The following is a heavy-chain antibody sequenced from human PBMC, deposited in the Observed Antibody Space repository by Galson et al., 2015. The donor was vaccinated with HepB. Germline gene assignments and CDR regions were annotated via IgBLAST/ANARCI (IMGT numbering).Heavy chain of an antibody. J-gene: IGHJ6*03. CDR3: SRDSNDSPYDYYMDV. D-gene: IGHD4-11*01. Sequence: SLRLSCAASGFSFSGSAMHWVRLASGRGLEWVGRIRSKADKYGTAYGASVKGRFTISRDDSKNTAYLQMNSLKTEDTAVYYCSRDSNDSPYDYYMDVWGTGTTVTVSS. V-gene: IGHV3-73*01. CDR2: IRSKADKYGT. CDR1: GFSFSGSA.